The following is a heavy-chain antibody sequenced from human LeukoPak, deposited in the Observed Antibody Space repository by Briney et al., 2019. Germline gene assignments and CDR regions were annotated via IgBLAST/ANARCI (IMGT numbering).Heavy chain of an antibody. CDR1: GYSISSGYY. CDR3: ARCTSATVTIDY. CDR2: INHSGST. V-gene: IGHV4-38-2*02. J-gene: IGHJ4*02. Sequence: SETESLTCTVSGYSISSGYYWGGIRQPPGKGLEWIGEINHSGSTNYNPSLKSRVTISVDTSKNQFSLKLSSVTAADTAVYYCARCTSATVTIDYWGQGTLVTVSS. D-gene: IGHD4-17*01.